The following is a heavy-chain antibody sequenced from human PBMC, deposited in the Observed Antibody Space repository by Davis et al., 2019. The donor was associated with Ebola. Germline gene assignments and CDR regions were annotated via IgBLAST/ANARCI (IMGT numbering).Heavy chain of an antibody. CDR1: GGSISSSNW. CDR3: ARALLRWFDP. V-gene: IGHV4-4*02. CDR2: IYHSGST. D-gene: IGHD3-3*01. J-gene: IGHJ5*02. Sequence: SETLSLTCAVSGGSISSSNWWSWVRQPPGKGLEWIGDIYHSGSTKYNASLKSRVTISVDKSKNQFSLKLNSVTAADTAVYYCARALLRWFDPWGQGTLVTVSS.